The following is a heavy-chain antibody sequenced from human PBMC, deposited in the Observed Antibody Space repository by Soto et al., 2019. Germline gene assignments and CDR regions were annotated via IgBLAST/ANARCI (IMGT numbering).Heavy chain of an antibody. D-gene: IGHD2-2*01. V-gene: IGHV4-59*08. CDR2: IYYSGST. CDR1: GGSISGYY. J-gene: IGHJ4*02. CDR3: ARRYCSSASCYSSFDY. Sequence: SETLSLTCTVSGGSISGYYWSWIRQPPGKGLEWMGYIYYSGSTNHNPSLKSRVTMLVDTSMNQFSLRLSSVTAADTAVYYCARRYCSSASCYSSFDYWGRGTLVTVSS.